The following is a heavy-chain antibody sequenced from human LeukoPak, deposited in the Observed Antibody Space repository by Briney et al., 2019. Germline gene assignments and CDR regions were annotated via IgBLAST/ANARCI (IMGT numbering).Heavy chain of an antibody. Sequence: ASVKISCQASRYRFTSYGISWVRQTPGQGLEWMAYISGYNGNTNHAQRFQDRLIMTTDRFTGTAYMELRDLRPDDAAVYYCARDAVVDYYDSSGYYEGLYWGQGTLVTVSS. CDR2: ISGYNGNT. CDR3: ARDAVVDYYDSSGYYEGLY. D-gene: IGHD3-22*01. V-gene: IGHV1-18*01. J-gene: IGHJ4*02. CDR1: RYRFTSYG.